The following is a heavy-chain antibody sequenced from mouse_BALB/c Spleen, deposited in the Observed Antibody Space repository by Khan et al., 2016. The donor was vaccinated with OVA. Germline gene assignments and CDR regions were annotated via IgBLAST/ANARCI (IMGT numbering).Heavy chain of an antibody. J-gene: IGHJ2*01. V-gene: IGHV1-5*01. CDR1: GYTFTNYW. CDR2: IYPGNSDT. CDR3: ARNGFGNYAIWAY. Sequence: VQLQQSGTVLARPGASVKMSCKASGYTFTNYWMHWVKQRPGQGLEWIGTIYPGNSDTNYNQKFTGKAKLTAVTSTSTAYMELSSLTNEDSAVYYCARNGFGNYAIWAYWGQGTTLTVSS. D-gene: IGHD2-1*01.